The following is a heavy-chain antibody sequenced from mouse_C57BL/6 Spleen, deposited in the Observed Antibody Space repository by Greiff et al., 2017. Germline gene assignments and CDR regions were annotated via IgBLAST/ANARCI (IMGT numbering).Heavy chain of an antibody. CDR3: AREYFAY. J-gene: IGHJ3*01. CDR2: LYPGEGDT. CDR1: GFEFSSSW. D-gene: IGHD5-2*01. Sequence: QVQLKQSGPELVKPGASVKISCKASGFEFSSSWMNWVKQRPGQGLEWIGRLYPGEGDTNYNGKFQGKGTLTADKSSSKAYMHLSCLTSEDSAVYFCAREYFAYWGQGTLVTVSA. V-gene: IGHV1-82*01.